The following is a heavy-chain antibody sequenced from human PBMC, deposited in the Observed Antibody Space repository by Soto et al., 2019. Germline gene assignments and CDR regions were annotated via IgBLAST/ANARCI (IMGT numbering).Heavy chain of an antibody. CDR3: AKDPIVGAITYYFDY. CDR1: GFTFISYG. Sequence: PGGSLRLSCAASGFTFISYGMHWVRQAPFKGLEWVAVISYDGSNKYYADSVKGRFTISRDNSKNTLYLQMNSLRAGDTAVYYCAKDPIVGAITYYFDYWGQGTLVTVSS. D-gene: IGHD1-26*01. J-gene: IGHJ4*02. V-gene: IGHV3-30*18. CDR2: ISYDGSNK.